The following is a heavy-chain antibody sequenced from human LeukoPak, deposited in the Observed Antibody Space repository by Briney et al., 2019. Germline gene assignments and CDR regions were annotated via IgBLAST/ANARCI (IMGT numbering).Heavy chain of an antibody. D-gene: IGHD4-23*01. CDR3: ARDVTYYGGDWFDP. CDR1: GFTFSSTG. Sequence: GGSLRLSCAASGFTFSSTGMNWVRQAPGKGLEWVSYISSATSTIYYADSVKGRFTISRDNARNSLYLQMNSLRAEDTAVYYCARDVTYYGGDWFDPWGQGTLVTVSS. J-gene: IGHJ5*02. CDR2: ISSATSTI. V-gene: IGHV3-48*04.